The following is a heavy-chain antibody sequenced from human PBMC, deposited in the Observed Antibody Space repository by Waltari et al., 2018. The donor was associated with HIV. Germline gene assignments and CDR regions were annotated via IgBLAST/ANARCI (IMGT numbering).Heavy chain of an antibody. V-gene: IGHV3-30*18. CDR3: AKDPRGYTYTGDY. D-gene: IGHD5-18*01. CDR1: GFSFSYYD. J-gene: IGHJ4*02. Sequence: QGQLVESGGGVVQPGKSLRLSCAASGFSFSYYDMPGVRQAPGKGLDWVALISYDGSNTSYADSVKGRLTISRDNSKNTLFLQIHSLTTDDTAVYYCAKDPRGYTYTGDYWGQGTQVTVSS. CDR2: ISYDGSNT.